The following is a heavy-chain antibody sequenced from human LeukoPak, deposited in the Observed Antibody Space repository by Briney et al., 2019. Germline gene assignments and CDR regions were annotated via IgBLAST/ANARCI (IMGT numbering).Heavy chain of an antibody. D-gene: IGHD4-17*01. J-gene: IGHJ4*02. CDR1: GYSLSSGYY. CDR3: ARVEDGDYVFDY. V-gene: IGHV4-38-2*01. CDR2: IYHSGST. Sequence: SETLSLTCAVSGYSLSSGYYWGWIRQPPGKGLEWIGSIYHSGSTYYNPSLKSRVTISVDTSKNQFSPKLTSVTAADTAVYYCARVEDGDYVFDYWGQGTLVTVSP.